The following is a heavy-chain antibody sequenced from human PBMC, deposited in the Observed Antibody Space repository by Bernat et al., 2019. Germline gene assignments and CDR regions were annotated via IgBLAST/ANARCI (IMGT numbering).Heavy chain of an antibody. CDR2: IWYDGSNK. Sequence: QVQLVESGGGVVQPGRSLRLSCAASGFTFSSYGMHWVRQAPGKGLEWVALIWYDGSNKYYADSVKGRFTISRDNSKNTLYLQMNSLRAEDSAVYYCAKDQGTGILRGGFFDYWGQGTLVTVSS. J-gene: IGHJ4*02. CDR3: AKDQGTGILRGGFFDY. CDR1: GFTFSSYG. D-gene: IGHD3-10*01. V-gene: IGHV3-33*06.